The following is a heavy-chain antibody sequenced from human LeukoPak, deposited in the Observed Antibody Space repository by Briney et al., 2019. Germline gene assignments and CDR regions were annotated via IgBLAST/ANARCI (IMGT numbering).Heavy chain of an antibody. CDR1: GGSISTYY. V-gene: IGHV4-59*12. Sequence: SETLSLTCTVSGGSISTYYWNWIRQPPEKGLEWIGYIYYSGATNYNPSLKSRVTISVDTSKNQFSLKLSSVTAADTAVYYCAHRGSGYFWLGWGQGTLVTVSS. CDR3: AHRGSGYFWLG. D-gene: IGHD3-22*01. CDR2: IYYSGAT. J-gene: IGHJ4*02.